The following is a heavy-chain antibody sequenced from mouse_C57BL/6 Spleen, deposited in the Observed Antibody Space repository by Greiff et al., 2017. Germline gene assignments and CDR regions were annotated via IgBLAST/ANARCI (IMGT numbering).Heavy chain of an antibody. CDR1: GYTFTDYE. V-gene: IGHV1-15*01. J-gene: IGHJ3*01. CDR2: IDPETGGT. Sequence: VQLQQSGAELVRPGASVTLSCKASGYTFTDYEMHWVKQTPVHGLEWIGAIDPETGGTAYNQKFKGKAILTADKSSSTAYMELRSLTSEDSAVYYCTRPYDGSSYEVWFAYWGQGTLVTVSA. D-gene: IGHD1-1*01. CDR3: TRPYDGSSYEVWFAY.